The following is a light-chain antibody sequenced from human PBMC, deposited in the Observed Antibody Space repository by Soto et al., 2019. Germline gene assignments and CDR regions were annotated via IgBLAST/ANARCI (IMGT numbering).Light chain of an antibody. J-gene: IGKJ4*01. V-gene: IGKV1-5*03. CDR3: QSGVT. CDR2: QAS. CDR1: QSISSW. Sequence: DIQMTQSPSTLSASVGDRVTITCRASQSISSWLAWYQQQPGKAPKLLIYQASSLQSGVPSRFSGSGSGTEFTLTISSLQPDDFATYCCQSGVTFGGGTKVEIK.